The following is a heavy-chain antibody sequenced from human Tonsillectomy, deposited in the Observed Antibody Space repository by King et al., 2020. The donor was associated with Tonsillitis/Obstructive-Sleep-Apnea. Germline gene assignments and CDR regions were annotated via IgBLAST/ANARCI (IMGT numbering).Heavy chain of an antibody. D-gene: IGHD3-16*01. CDR1: GGSFSGYY. V-gene: IGHV4-34*01. CDR2: IDHSGST. Sequence: VQLQQWGAGLLKPSETLSLTCAVYGGSFSGYYWSWIRQPPGKGLEWIGEIDHSGSTNYNPSLKSRVIISADTSKTQFSLKLSSVTAADTAVYYCAREITTGAFVIWGQGTMVTVSS. CDR3: AREITTGAFVI. J-gene: IGHJ3*02.